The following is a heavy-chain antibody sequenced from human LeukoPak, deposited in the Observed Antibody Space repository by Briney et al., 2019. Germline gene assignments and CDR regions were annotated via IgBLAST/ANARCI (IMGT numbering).Heavy chain of an antibody. V-gene: IGHV3-74*01. CDR3: ARGVISSWFDP. D-gene: IGHD3-22*01. J-gene: IGHJ5*02. Sequence: GGSLRLSCAASGFTFSSYWMHWVRQAPGKGLVWVSRINSDGSSTSYADSVKGRFTISRDNAKNTLYLQMNSLRAEDTAVYYCARGVISSWFDPWGQGTLVTVSS. CDR2: INSDGSST. CDR1: GFTFSSYW.